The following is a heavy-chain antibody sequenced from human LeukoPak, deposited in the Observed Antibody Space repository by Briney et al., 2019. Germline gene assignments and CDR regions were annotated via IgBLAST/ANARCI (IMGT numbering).Heavy chain of an antibody. D-gene: IGHD5-18*01. V-gene: IGHV3-23*01. Sequence: PGGSLRLSCAASGFTFNIYGMGWVRQALGKGREWVSVISGSGIYTYNADSVKGRFTISRDNSKHTVFLQMNSLRAEDTAVYYCAKNAGYSYGLYYFDYWGQGTLVTVSS. CDR2: ISGSGIYT. CDR1: GFTFNIYG. J-gene: IGHJ4*02. CDR3: AKNAGYSYGLYYFDY.